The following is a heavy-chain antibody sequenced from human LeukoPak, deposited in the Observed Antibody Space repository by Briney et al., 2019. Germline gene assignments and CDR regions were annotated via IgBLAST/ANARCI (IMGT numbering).Heavy chain of an antibody. J-gene: IGHJ4*02. CDR2: ISSSGGNI. CDR1: GFTFSDYF. CDR3: ARDRAEDDSSGYIHRDFDF. Sequence: GGSLRLSCSGSGFTFSDYFMNWIRQAPGKGLEWIAYISSSGGNIKYADSVQGRFTISRDNAKKSLYLQMNSLRAEDTAVYYCARDRAEDDSSGYIHRDFDFWGQGTLVIVSS. V-gene: IGHV3-11*04. D-gene: IGHD3-22*01.